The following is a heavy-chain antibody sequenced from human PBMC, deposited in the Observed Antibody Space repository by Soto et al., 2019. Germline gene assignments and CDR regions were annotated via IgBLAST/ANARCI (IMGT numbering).Heavy chain of an antibody. CDR3: ARPQFLHYYDSSGYYSTHAFDI. CDR1: GGTFSSYA. V-gene: IGHV1-69*01. J-gene: IGHJ3*02. CDR2: IIPIFGTA. Sequence: KVSCKASGGTFSSYAISWVRQAPGQGLEWMGGIIPIFGTANYAQQFQGRVTITADESTSTAYMELSSLRSEDTAVSYCARPQFLHYYDSSGYYSTHAFDIWGQGTMVTVSS. D-gene: IGHD3-22*01.